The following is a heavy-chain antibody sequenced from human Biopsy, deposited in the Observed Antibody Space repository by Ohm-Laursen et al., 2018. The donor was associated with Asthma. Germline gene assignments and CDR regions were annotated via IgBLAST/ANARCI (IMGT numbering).Heavy chain of an antibody. CDR2: IHYSGST. D-gene: IGHD2-15*01. J-gene: IGHJ4*02. Sequence: SETLSLTWTVSGVSIRSYYWTWIRQPPGKGLEWIGNIHYSGSTYSNPSLKSRVTISVDTSKKQIPLRLSSVIAADTAVYYCAGFCSGGNCPDHWGQGTLVTVSS. V-gene: IGHV4-59*01. CDR3: AGFCSGGNCPDH. CDR1: GVSIRSYY.